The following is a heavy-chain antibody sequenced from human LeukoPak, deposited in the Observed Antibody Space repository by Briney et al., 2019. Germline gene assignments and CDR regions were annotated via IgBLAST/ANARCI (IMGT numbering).Heavy chain of an antibody. CDR1: GYSFTIYC. CDR2: TSAYNGNT. V-gene: IGHV1-18*01. Sequence: ASVKVSCKASGYSFTIYCISGVRPAPAQGREWMGWTSAYNGNTNYAQKLQGRVTMTSDTSTSKAYMELRSVRSADTAVYYCARHLKYYNGSGSYLASWGQGTLVTVSS. D-gene: IGHD3-10*01. J-gene: IGHJ4*02. CDR3: ARHLKYYNGSGSYLAS.